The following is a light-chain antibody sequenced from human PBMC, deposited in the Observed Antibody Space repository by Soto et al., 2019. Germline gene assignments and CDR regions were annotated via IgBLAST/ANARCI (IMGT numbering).Light chain of an antibody. Sequence: EIVLTQSPATLSLSPGERATLSCRASQSVSRYLAWYQQRPGQAPRLLIYDTSNRATGIPARFSGSGSGTDFTLTISSLEPEDSAVYYCQQRSAWPWTFGQGSKVEIK. CDR2: DTS. V-gene: IGKV3-11*01. CDR1: QSVSRY. CDR3: QQRSAWPWT. J-gene: IGKJ1*01.